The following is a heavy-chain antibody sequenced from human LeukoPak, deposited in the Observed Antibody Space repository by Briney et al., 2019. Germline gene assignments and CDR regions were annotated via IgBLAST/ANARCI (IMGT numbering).Heavy chain of an antibody. CDR2: ISWNSGSI. D-gene: IGHD6-19*01. CDR3: AKDMGIAVAGTAAYYYYGMDV. Sequence: GGSLRLSCAASGFTFDDYAMHWVRQAPGKGLEWVSGISWNSGSIGYAGSVKGRFTISRDNAKNSLYLQMNSLRAEDTALYYCAKDMGIAVAGTAAYYYYGMDVWGQGTTVTVSS. J-gene: IGHJ6*02. V-gene: IGHV3-9*01. CDR1: GFTFDDYA.